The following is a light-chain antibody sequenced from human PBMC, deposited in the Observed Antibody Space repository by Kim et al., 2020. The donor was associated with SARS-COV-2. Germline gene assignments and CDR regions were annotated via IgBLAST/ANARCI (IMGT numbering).Light chain of an antibody. Sequence: VPPGQTASITCSGDKLGDKYACWYQQKPGQAPVVVIYKDTKRPSGIPERFSGSNSGNTATLTISGAQAMDEADYYCQAWDSGTAVFGGGTQLTVL. CDR3: QAWDSGTAV. CDR2: KDT. CDR1: KLGDKY. V-gene: IGLV3-1*01. J-gene: IGLJ2*01.